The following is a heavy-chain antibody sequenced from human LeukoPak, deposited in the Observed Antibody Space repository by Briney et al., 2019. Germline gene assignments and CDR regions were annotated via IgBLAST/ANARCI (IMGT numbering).Heavy chain of an antibody. CDR3: AKYSVVVVAATLDY. V-gene: IGHV3-23*01. Sequence: QPGGPLRLSRAASGFTFSSYAMSWVRQAPGKGLEWVSAISGSGGSTYYADSVKGRFTISRDNSKNTLYLQMNSLRAEDTAVYYCAKYSVVVVAATLDYWGQGTLVTVSS. CDR2: ISGSGGST. J-gene: IGHJ4*02. D-gene: IGHD2-15*01. CDR1: GFTFSSYA.